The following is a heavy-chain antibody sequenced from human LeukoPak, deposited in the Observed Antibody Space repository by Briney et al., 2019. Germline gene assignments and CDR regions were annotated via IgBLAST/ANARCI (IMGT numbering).Heavy chain of an antibody. CDR2: IYYSGIT. CDR1: DGSISSSSYY. Sequence: PSETLSLTCNVSDGSISSSSYYWGWLRQPPGKGLEWIGSIYYSGITYYNPSLKSRVTISVDTSKNQFSLKLSSVTAADTAVYYCARHELLDILTGYYYYYMDVWGKGTTVTISS. J-gene: IGHJ6*03. CDR3: ARHELLDILTGYYYYYMDV. D-gene: IGHD3-9*01. V-gene: IGHV4-39*01.